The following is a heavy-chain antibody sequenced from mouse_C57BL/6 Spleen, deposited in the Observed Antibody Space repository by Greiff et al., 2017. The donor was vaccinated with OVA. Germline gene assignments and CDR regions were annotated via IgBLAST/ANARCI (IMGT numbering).Heavy chain of an antibody. D-gene: IGHD3-2*02. CDR2: IDPEDGET. CDR1: GFTITDYY. Sequence: EVKLQESGAELVKPGASVKLSCTASGFTITDYYMHWVKQRTEQGLEWIGRIDPEDGETKYAPKFQGQATITADTSSNTAYLQLSSLTSEDTAGYYCARGVTAQADYWGQGTTLTVSS. J-gene: IGHJ2*01. V-gene: IGHV14-2*01. CDR3: ARGVTAQADY.